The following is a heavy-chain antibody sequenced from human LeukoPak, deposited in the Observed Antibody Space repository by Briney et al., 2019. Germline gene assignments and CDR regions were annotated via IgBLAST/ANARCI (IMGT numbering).Heavy chain of an antibody. CDR3: ARAQPDSVWGSYPRYFDY. D-gene: IGHD3-16*01. Sequence: SETLSLTCSVSGDSVSSAGYHWSWIRQAPGKGLEWIGHSGSPSYNPSLKSRVMISIDTSKNQFSLKVSTVTAADTAVYYCARAQPDSVWGSYPRYFDYWGQGTLVTVSS. CDR2: SGSP. CDR1: GDSVSSAGYH. V-gene: IGHV4-61*08. J-gene: IGHJ4*02.